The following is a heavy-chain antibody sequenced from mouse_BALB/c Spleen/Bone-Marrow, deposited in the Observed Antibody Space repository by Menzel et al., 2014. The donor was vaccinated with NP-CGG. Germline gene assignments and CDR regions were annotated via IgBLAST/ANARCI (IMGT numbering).Heavy chain of an antibody. CDR1: GYTFTSYR. CDR3: TIGGFDY. Sequence: VKLMESGAELVKPGASVKLSCKASGYTFTSYRMHWVKLRPGQGFEWIGEINPSNGGTNYNEKFKRRATLTVDKSSSTAYMQHSSLTSEDSAVYYCTIGGFDYWGQGTTLTVSS. CDR2: INPSNGGT. V-gene: IGHV1S16*01. J-gene: IGHJ2*01.